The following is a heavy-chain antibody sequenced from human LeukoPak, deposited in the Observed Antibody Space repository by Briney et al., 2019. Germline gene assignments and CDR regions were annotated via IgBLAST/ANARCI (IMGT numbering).Heavy chain of an antibody. Sequence: SETLSLTCTVSGGSISSYYWSWIRQPAGKGLEWTGRIYTSGSTNYNPSLKSRVTMSVDTSKNQFSLKLSSVTAADTAVYYCARGRFLGSHYYGMDVWGQGTTVTVSS. CDR3: ARGRFLGSHYYGMDV. J-gene: IGHJ6*02. D-gene: IGHD3-3*01. CDR1: GGSISSYY. V-gene: IGHV4-4*07. CDR2: IYTSGST.